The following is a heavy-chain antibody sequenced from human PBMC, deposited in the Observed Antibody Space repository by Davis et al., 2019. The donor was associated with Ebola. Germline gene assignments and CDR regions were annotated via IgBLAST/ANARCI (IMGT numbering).Heavy chain of an antibody. CDR3: RATESTFDY. CDR1: GASFNGYY. V-gene: IGHV4-34*03. J-gene: IGHJ4*02. Sequence: SETLSLTCTVSGASFNGYYWTWVRQSPGRGLEWIGEISHRGITNYNPSLKSRVTISVDTSKNQFSLKVTSVTAADTAMYFCRATESTFDYWGQGVLVSVSS. CDR2: ISHRGIT. D-gene: IGHD1-1*01.